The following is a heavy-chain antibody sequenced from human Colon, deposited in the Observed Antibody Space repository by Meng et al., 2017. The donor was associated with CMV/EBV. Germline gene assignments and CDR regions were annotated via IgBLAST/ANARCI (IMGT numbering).Heavy chain of an antibody. V-gene: IGHV4-4*02. J-gene: IGHJ4*02. CDR3: YGGATTGRGY. CDR1: GGSISSSNW. Sequence: GSLRLSCVVSGGSISSSNWWTWVRQPPGKGREWIGEIYHIGTTNYNPSLKSRVTISIDKSKNQFSLWLNSVTAADTAVYYCYGGATTGRGYWGQGTLVTVSS. D-gene: IGHD1-26*01. CDR2: IYHIGTT.